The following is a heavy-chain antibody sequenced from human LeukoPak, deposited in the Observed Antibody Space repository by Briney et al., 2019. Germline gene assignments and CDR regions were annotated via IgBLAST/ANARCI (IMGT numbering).Heavy chain of an antibody. CDR3: ARERTYYDSSVGFDP. V-gene: IGHV4-34*01. Sequence: SETLSLTCAVYGGSFSGYYWSWIRQPPGKGLEWIGEINHSGSTNYNPSLKSRVPISVDTSKNQFSLKLSSVTAADTAVYYCARERTYYDSSVGFDPWGQGTLVTVSS. CDR1: GGSFSGYY. D-gene: IGHD3-22*01. J-gene: IGHJ5*02. CDR2: INHSGST.